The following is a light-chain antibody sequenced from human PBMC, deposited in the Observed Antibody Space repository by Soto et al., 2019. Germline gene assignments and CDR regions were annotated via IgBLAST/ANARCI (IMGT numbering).Light chain of an antibody. Sequence: EILLTQSTGSLSLTPGSRSTPSCMAIQSVSSYYLAWHQQKPGQPPSLLIYGAPSRATGTPHRFSGSGSGTDFTPTTTSLEPEDLAVYYCQKNGSSPWTSAQGNNVDI. CDR2: GAP. J-gene: IGKJ1*01. V-gene: IGKV3-20*01. CDR3: QKNGSSPWT. CDR1: QSVSSYY.